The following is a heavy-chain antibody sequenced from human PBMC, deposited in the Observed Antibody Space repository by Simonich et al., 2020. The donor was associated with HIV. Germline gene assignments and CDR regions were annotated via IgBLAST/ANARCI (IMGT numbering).Heavy chain of an antibody. J-gene: IGHJ4*02. Sequence: QVQLQQWGAGLLKPSETLSLTCAVSGGSFRGYYLSWTRQPPGKGLEWIGEINHSRSNNYNPSLKSRVTISVDTSKNQFSLKLSSVTAADTAVYYCARGFYQRLYYFDYWGQGTLVTVSS. CDR3: ARGFYQRLYYFDY. V-gene: IGHV4-34*01. CDR1: GGSFRGYY. D-gene: IGHD2-2*01. CDR2: INHSRSN.